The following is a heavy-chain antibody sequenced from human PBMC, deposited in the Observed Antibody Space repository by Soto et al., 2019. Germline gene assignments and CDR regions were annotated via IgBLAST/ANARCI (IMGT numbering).Heavy chain of an antibody. CDR3: VRDPPGFRGGMDV. CDR2: ISHSGAT. V-gene: IGHV4-61*01. CDR1: GASVSSGSDY. J-gene: IGHJ6*02. D-gene: IGHD3-3*01. Sequence: SETLSLTCTVSGASVSSGSDYWNWFRQPPGERPEWIGYISHSGATNYNPSLKSRLTISLDTAKDQVLLRLTSVTATDAAVYYCVRDPPGFRGGMDVWGQGTTVTVSS.